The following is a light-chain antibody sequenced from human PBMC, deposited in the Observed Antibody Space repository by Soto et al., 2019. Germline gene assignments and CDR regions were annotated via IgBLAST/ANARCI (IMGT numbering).Light chain of an antibody. CDR1: QSISNY. CDR2: AAS. V-gene: IGKV1-39*01. CDR3: QQSYSTPYT. Sequence: DIQMTQSPSSLSASVGDRVTITCRASQSISNYLNWYQLKLGKAPKLLISAASTSQSGVTSRFSGSGSGTEFTLTISSLQPEDFATYYCQQSYSTPYTFGQGTKLEIK. J-gene: IGKJ2*01.